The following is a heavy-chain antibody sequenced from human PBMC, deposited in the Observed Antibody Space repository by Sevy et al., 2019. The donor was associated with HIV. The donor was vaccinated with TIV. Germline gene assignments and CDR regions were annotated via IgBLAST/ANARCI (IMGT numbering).Heavy chain of an antibody. CDR3: AKDRVPSDYDILTGYYYYYGMEV. J-gene: IGHJ6*02. D-gene: IGHD3-9*01. CDR1: GFTFDDYA. V-gene: IGHV3-43D*04. CDR2: ISWDGGST. Sequence: GGSLRLSCAASGFTFDDYAMHWVRQAPGKGLEWVSLISWDGGSTYYADSVKGRFTISRDNSKNSLYLQMNSLRAEHTALYYCAKDRVPSDYDILTGYYYYYGMEVWGQGTTVTVSS.